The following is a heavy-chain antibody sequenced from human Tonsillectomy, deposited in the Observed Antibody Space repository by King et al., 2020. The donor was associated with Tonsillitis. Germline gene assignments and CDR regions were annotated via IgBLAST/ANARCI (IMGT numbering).Heavy chain of an antibody. V-gene: IGHV3-23*04. D-gene: IGHD3-3*01. CDR2: ISGSGGST. J-gene: IGHJ4*02. CDR1: GFIFSTYA. Sequence: VQLVESGGGLVQPGGSLRLSCAASGFIFSTYAMSWVRQAPGKGLEWVSAISGSGGSTYYADSVKGRFTISRDNSKNTLYVQMNSLRAEDTAVYYCAHVGGGFYDLWSGDYDYWGQGTLVTVPS. CDR3: AHVGGGFYDLWSGDYDY.